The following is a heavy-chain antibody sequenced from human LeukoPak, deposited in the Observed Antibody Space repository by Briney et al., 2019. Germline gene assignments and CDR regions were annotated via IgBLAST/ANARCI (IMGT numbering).Heavy chain of an antibody. CDR2: IYYSGST. V-gene: IGHV4-30-4*01. D-gene: IGHD6-25*01. J-gene: IGHJ6*02. Sequence: PSETLSLTCTVSGGFISSGDYYWSRIRQPPGTGLEWIGYIYYSGSTYYNPSLKSRVTISVDTSKNQFSLKLSSVTAADTAVYYCARVPLAAPLDGMDVWGQGTTVTVSS. CDR3: ARVPLAAPLDGMDV. CDR1: GGFISSGDYY.